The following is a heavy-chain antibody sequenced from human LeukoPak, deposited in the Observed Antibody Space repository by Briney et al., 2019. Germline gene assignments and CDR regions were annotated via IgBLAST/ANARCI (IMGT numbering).Heavy chain of an antibody. CDR1: GFTFSDYY. D-gene: IGHD2-2*01. V-gene: IGHV3-11*04. Sequence: GGSLRLSCAASGFTFSDYYMSWLRQAPGKGLEWVSYISSSGSTIYYADSVKGRFTISRDNAKNSLYLQMNSLRAEDTAVYYCARDSCSSTSCYVGQYYFDYWGQGTLVTVSS. CDR3: ARDSCSSTSCYVGQYYFDY. CDR2: ISSSGSTI. J-gene: IGHJ4*02.